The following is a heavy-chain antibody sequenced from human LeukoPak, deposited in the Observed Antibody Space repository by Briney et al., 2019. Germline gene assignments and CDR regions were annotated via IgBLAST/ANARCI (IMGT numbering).Heavy chain of an antibody. CDR1: GYSFTSYW. D-gene: IGHD2-21*01. Sequence: GASLKISCKGSGYSFTSYWIGCVRQMPRKGLEWMGIIYPGDSDTRYSPSFQGQVTISADKSISTAYLQWSSLKASDTAMYYCARQNIVVTADAFDIWGQGTMVTVSS. CDR2: IYPGDSDT. CDR3: ARQNIVVTADAFDI. V-gene: IGHV5-51*01. J-gene: IGHJ3*02.